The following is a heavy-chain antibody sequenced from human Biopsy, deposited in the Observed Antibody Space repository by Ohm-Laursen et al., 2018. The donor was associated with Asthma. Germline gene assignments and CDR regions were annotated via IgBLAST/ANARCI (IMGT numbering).Heavy chain of an antibody. Sequence: PSDTLSLTCTVSGAYIGTPDYHWSWIRQSPGKGLEWLGDTHNSGYTNYNPSLSRRLTLSVDTSKNQFSLRLTSVTAADTAVYYCARGSSSRLSQWELLVSGGKRAHSYYGMDVWGQGTTVTVSS. V-gene: IGHV4-30-4*02. CDR1: GAYIGTPDYH. CDR3: ARGSSSRLSQWELLVSGGKRAHSYYGMDV. CDR2: THNSGYT. J-gene: IGHJ6*02. D-gene: IGHD1-26*01.